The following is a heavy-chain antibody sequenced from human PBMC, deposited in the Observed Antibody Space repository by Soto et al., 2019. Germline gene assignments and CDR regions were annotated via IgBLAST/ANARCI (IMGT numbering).Heavy chain of an antibody. CDR3: AREGRDYYYGMDV. J-gene: IGHJ6*02. Sequence: GSLRLSCAASGFTFSSYWMHWVRQAPGKGLVWVSRINSDGSSTSYADSVKGRFTISRDNAKNTLYLQMNSLRAEDTAVYYCAREGRDYYYGMDVWGQGTTVTVSS. CDR2: INSDGSST. D-gene: IGHD3-10*01. V-gene: IGHV3-74*01. CDR1: GFTFSSYW.